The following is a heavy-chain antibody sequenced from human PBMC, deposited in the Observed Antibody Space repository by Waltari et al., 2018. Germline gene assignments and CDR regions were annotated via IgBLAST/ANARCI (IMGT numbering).Heavy chain of an antibody. CDR3: ARGDGAAAGTAFDI. CDR2: INHSGST. CDR1: GGSFRGYY. Sequence: VQLQQWGAGLLKPSETLSLTCAVYGGSFRGYYCSWIRQPPGKGLEWIGEINHSGSTNYNPSLKSRVAISVDTSKNQFSLKLSSVTAADTAVYYCARGDGAAAGTAFDIWGQGTMVTVSS. D-gene: IGHD6-13*01. J-gene: IGHJ3*02. V-gene: IGHV4-34*01.